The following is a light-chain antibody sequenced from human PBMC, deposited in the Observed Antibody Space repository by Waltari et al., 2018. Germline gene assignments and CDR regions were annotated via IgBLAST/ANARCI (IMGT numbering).Light chain of an antibody. CDR1: QNIVTN. Sequence: EIVMTQSPAILSVSPGERVTLSCRASQNIVTNLAWYQQKAGQPPRLLIYAGSTRASGTPVRFSGSGSRTEFTLTISSLQSEDAAVYYCHEFNNWPPWTFGHGPPVEI. V-gene: IGKV3-15*01. CDR3: HEFNNWPPWT. J-gene: IGKJ1*01. CDR2: AGS.